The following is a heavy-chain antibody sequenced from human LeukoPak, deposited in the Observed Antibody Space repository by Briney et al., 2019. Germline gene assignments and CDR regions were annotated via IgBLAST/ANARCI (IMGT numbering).Heavy chain of an antibody. V-gene: IGHV1-18*01. D-gene: IGHD3-22*01. J-gene: IGHJ4*02. CDR2: ISAYNGNT. CDR1: GYTFTSYG. Sequence: ASVKVSCKASGYTFTSYGISWVRQAPGQGLEWMGWISAYNGNTNYAQKLQGRVTMTTDTSTSTAYMELRTLRSDDTAVYYCARGFPPRRNYDSRGYYSYYFDYWAQGTLVTVSS. CDR3: ARGFPPRRNYDSRGYYSYYFDY.